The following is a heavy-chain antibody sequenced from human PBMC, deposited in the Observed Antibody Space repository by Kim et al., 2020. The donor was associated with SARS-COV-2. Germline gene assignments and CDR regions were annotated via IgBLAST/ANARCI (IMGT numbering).Heavy chain of an antibody. Sequence: GGSLRLSCAASGFTFSNAWMSWVRQAPGKGLEWVGRIKSKTDGGTTDYAAPVKGRFTISRDDSKNTLYLQMNSLKTEDTAVYYCTTLIIGYSYGYDYWGQGTLVTVSS. V-gene: IGHV3-15*01. D-gene: IGHD5-18*01. CDR3: TTLIIGYSYGYDY. CDR2: IKSKTDGGTT. J-gene: IGHJ4*02. CDR1: GFTFSNAW.